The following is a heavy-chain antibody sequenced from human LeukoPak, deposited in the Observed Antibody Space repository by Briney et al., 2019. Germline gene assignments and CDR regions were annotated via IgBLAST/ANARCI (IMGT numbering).Heavy chain of an antibody. CDR2: IYYSGST. D-gene: IGHD3-22*01. J-gene: IGHJ3*02. CDR1: GGSISSYY. V-gene: IGHV4-59*01. Sequence: PSETLSLTCTVSGGSISSYYWSWIRQPPGKGLEWIGYIYYSGSTNYNPSLKSRVTISVDTSKNQFSLKLSSVTAADTAVYYCARDRRPYYDSSGYYFGYDAFDIWGQGTMVTVSS. CDR3: ARDRRPYYDSSGYYFGYDAFDI.